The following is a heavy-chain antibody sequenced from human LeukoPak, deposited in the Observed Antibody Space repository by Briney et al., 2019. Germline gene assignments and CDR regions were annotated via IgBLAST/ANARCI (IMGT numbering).Heavy chain of an antibody. Sequence: SETLSLTCNVFGVSISNYFWSCLRQPAGKGLEWIGRFYASGTTYYNPSLRSRVTLSRDTSKNHFSLKLTSVTAADTAVYYCARTHCGGGSCDTFDPWGQGTLVTVSS. CDR2: FYASGTT. V-gene: IGHV4-4*07. CDR1: GVSISNYF. D-gene: IGHD2-21*01. J-gene: IGHJ5*02. CDR3: ARTHCGGGSCDTFDP.